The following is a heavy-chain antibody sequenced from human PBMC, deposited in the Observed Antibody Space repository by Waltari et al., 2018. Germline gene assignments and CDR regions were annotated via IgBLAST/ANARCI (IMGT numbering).Heavy chain of an antibody. V-gene: IGHV3-74*03. CDR1: GFTFSRYW. J-gene: IGHJ4*02. CDR2: IESDESRT. Sequence: EVQLVESGGAFVQPGGSLSLSCATSGFTFSRYWMHWVRQVPGKGLMWVSHIESDESRTTYADSVKGRFTISRDNAKNTVYLQMNSLRDEDTAVYYCVRDEPGDGLDYWGQGTLVTVSS. CDR3: VRDEPGDGLDY. D-gene: IGHD7-27*01.